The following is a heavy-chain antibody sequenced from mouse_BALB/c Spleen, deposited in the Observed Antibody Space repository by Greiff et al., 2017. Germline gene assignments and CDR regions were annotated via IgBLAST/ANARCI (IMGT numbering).Heavy chain of an antibody. CDR3: ARSLYYDYDLYAMDY. Sequence: EVKVEESGGGLVQPGGSRKLSCAASGFTFSSFGMHWVRQAPEKGLEWVAYISSGSSTIYYADTVKGRFTISRDNPKNTLFLQMTSLRSEDTAMYYCARSLYYDYDLYAMDYWGQGTSVTVSS. D-gene: IGHD2-4*01. CDR2: ISSGSSTI. CDR1: GFTFSSFG. J-gene: IGHJ4*01. V-gene: IGHV5-17*02.